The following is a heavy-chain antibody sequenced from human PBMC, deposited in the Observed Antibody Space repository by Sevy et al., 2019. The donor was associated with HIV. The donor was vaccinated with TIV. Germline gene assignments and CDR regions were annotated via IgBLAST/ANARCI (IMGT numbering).Heavy chain of an antibody. J-gene: IGHJ4*02. CDR3: AREGCTKPHDY. CDR1: GFTFSKYS. CDR2: LSFGCGEI. D-gene: IGHD2-8*01. Sequence: GGSLRLSCAASGFTFSKYSMSWVRQPPGKGLEWVSTLSFGCGEINYADSVKGRFTISRDNSKSSVYLQMNNLRPEDTAVYYCAREGCTKPHDYWGQGSLVTVSS. V-gene: IGHV3-23*01.